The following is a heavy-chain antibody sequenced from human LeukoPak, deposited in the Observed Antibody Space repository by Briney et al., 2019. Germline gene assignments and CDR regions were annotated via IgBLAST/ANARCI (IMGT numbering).Heavy chain of an antibody. CDR1: GGTFSSYA. CDR3: ARERYYYDSSGYYYGRSWFDP. J-gene: IGHJ5*02. D-gene: IGHD3-22*01. Sequence: SVTVSCKASGGTFSSYAISWVRQAPGQGLEWMGGIIPIFGTANYAQKFQGRVTITADESTSTAYMELSSLRSEDTAVYYCARERYYYDSSGYYYGRSWFDPWGQGTLVTVSS. V-gene: IGHV1-69*13. CDR2: IIPIFGTA.